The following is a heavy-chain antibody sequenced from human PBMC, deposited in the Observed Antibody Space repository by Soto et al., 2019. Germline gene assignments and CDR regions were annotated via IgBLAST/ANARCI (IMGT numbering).Heavy chain of an antibody. CDR3: ARDRLRYFDWLLYGGMDV. CDR1: GFTFSSYG. J-gene: IGHJ6*02. CDR2: IWYDGSNK. D-gene: IGHD3-9*01. V-gene: IGHV3-33*01. Sequence: GSLRLSCAASGFTFSSYGMHWLRQAAGKGMEWVAVIWYDGSNKYYADSVKGRFTISRDNSKNALYLQMNSLRAEDTAVYYCARDRLRYFDWLLYGGMDVWGQGTTVTVSS.